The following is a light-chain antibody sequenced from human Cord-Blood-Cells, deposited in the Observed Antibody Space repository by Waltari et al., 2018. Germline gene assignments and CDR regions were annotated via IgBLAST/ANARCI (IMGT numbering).Light chain of an antibody. CDR2: WAS. J-gene: IGKJ4*01. CDR3: QQYYSTPLT. CDR1: QCVLYSSNNKNY. Sequence: AVSLGERATINCKSSQCVLYSSNNKNYLAWYQQKPGQPPKLLIYWASTRVSGVPDRFSGSGSGTDFTLTISSLQAEDVAVYYCQQYYSTPLTFGGGTKVESK. V-gene: IGKV4-1*01.